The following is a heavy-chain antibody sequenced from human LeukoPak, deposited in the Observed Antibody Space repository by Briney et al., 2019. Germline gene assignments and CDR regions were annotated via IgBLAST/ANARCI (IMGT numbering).Heavy chain of an antibody. CDR3: VSHTSSSLQ. Sequence: QPGGSQRLSCATSGFTFSSYEMNWVRQAPGKGLEWISYIPSSGSTFYYADSVKGRFTVSRDNAKNSLYLQMNSLRVEDTAVYYCVSHTSSSLQWGQGTLVTVSS. V-gene: IGHV3-48*03. D-gene: IGHD4-11*01. J-gene: IGHJ4*02. CDR1: GFTFSSYE. CDR2: IPSSGSTF.